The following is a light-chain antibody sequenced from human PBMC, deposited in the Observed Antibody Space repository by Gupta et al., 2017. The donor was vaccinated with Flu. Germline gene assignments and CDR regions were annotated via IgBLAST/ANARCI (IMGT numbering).Light chain of an antibody. J-gene: IGKJ2*01. CDR1: QSISSY. CDR3: QQSCSTPHT. Sequence: DIQMTQSPSSLSASVGDRVTITCRASQSISSYLNWYQQKPGKAPKLLIYAASSMQSGIPARFSGSGSGTDFTLTISSLEPEDFAAYYCQQSCSTPHTFGQGTKLEIK. V-gene: IGKV1-39*01. CDR2: AAS.